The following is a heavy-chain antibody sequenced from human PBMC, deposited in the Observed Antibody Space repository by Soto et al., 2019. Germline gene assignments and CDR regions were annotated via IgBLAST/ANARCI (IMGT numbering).Heavy chain of an antibody. CDR2: IIPIFGTA. V-gene: IGHV1-69*13. CDR3: ASGPERKNYYYYGMDV. CDR1: GGTFIIYA. J-gene: IGHJ6*02. Sequence: GASVKGACKASGGTFIIYAISWVRQAPGQGLEWMGGIIPIFGTANYAQKFQGRVTITADESTSTAYMELSSLRSEDTAVYYCASGPERKNYYYYGMDVWGQGTTVTVSS. D-gene: IGHD1-1*01.